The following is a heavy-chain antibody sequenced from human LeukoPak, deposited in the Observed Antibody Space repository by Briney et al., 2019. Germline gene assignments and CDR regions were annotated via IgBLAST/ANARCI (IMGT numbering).Heavy chain of an antibody. Sequence: PGGSLRLSCAVSGITVSNYGMSWVRQAPGKGLEWVAGISGSGGSTHYADSVKGRFTISRDNPRNTLYLQMNSLRPEDTAVYYCAKDSLFYCSGGSCYSYWGQGTLVTVSS. J-gene: IGHJ4*02. V-gene: IGHV3-23*01. D-gene: IGHD2-15*01. CDR2: ISGSGGST. CDR1: GITVSNYG. CDR3: AKDSLFYCSGGSCYSY.